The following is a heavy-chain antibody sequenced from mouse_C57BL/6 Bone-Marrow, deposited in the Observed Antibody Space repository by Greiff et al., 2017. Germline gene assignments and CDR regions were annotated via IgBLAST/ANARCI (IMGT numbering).Heavy chain of an antibody. J-gene: IGHJ3*01. CDR3: TFYYDCPFAY. CDR2: IDPENGDT. V-gene: IGHV14-4*01. D-gene: IGHD2-4*01. Sequence: EVQLQQSGAELVRPGASVKLSCTASGFNIKDDYMHWVKQRPEQGLEWIGWIDPENGDTEYASKFQGKATITADTSSNTAYLQLSSLTSEDTAVXYCTFYYDCPFAYWGQGTLVTVSA. CDR1: GFNIKDDY.